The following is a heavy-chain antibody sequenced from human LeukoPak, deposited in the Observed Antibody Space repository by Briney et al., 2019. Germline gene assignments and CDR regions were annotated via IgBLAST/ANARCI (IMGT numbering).Heavy chain of an antibody. CDR1: GYSFTNNW. V-gene: IGHV5-51*01. Sequence: GKSLKISCKGSGYSFTNNWIGRVRQMPGKGLESMGITYPGDSDTRYSPSFQGQVAISADKSISSAYLQWSSLKASDTAMYYCVRSPACSSGTCYPNWFDPWGQGTLVTVSS. D-gene: IGHD2-15*01. CDR3: VRSPACSSGTCYPNWFDP. CDR2: TYPGDSDT. J-gene: IGHJ5*02.